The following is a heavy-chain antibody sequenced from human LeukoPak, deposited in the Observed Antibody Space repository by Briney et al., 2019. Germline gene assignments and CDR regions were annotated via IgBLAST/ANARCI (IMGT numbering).Heavy chain of an antibody. Sequence: PSETLSLTCTVSGGSISSSNYYWGWIRQPPGKGLEWIGEINHSGSTNYNPSLKSRVTISVDTSKNQFSLKLSSVTAADTAVYYCARDEGIAAPHPLNWFDPWGQGTLVTVSS. CDR3: ARDEGIAAPHPLNWFDP. CDR1: GGSISSSNYY. CDR2: INHSGST. V-gene: IGHV4-39*07. D-gene: IGHD6-13*01. J-gene: IGHJ5*02.